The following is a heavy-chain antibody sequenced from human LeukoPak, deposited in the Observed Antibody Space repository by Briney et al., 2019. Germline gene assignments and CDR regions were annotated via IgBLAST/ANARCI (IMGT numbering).Heavy chain of an antibody. J-gene: IGHJ5*02. CDR3: ARDEYHLLRFDP. V-gene: IGHV1-2*02. D-gene: IGHD2-2*01. Sequence: GVSVKVSCKASGYTFTGYYIHWVRQAPGQGLEWMGWINPNSGGTNYAQKFQGRVIMTRDTSTSTAYMELSRLRSDDTAVYYCARDEYHLLRFDPWGQGTLVTVSS. CDR2: INPNSGGT. CDR1: GYTFTGYY.